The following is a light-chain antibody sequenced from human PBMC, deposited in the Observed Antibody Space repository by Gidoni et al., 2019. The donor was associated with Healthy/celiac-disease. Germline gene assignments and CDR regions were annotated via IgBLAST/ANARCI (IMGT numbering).Light chain of an antibody. CDR3: QQSYSTPPT. CDR2: AAS. V-gene: IGKV1-39*01. CDR1: QSISSY. J-gene: IGKJ1*01. Sequence: DIQMTQSPSSLSASVGDRLTITCRASQSISSYLNWYQQKPGKAPKHLIYAASSLQSGVPSRFSGSGSGTDFTLTISSLQPEDFATYYCQQSYSTPPTFGQGTKVEIK.